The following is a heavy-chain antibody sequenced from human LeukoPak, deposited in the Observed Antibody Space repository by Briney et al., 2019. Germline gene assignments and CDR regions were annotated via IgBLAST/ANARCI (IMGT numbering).Heavy chain of an antibody. V-gene: IGHV3-30*18. CDR1: GFTFSSYG. CDR2: ISYDGSNK. Sequence: PGRSLRLSCAASGFTFSSYGMHWVRQAPGKGLEWVAVISYDGSNKYYADSVKGRFTISRDNSKNALYLQMNSLKAEDTAVYYCAKEGRAVWGQGTLVTVSS. J-gene: IGHJ4*02. CDR3: AKEGRAV.